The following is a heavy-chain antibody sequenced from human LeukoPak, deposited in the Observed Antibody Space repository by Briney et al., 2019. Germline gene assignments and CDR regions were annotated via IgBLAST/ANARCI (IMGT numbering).Heavy chain of an antibody. V-gene: IGHV1-69*04. CDR2: IIPILGIA. D-gene: IGHD4-11*01. CDR3: ARQFPQMTTNSYYYYGMDV. Sequence: ASVKVSCKASGGTFSSYASSWVRQAPGQGREWMGRIIPILGIANYAHKFQGRVTITADKSTSTAYMELSSLSSEDTAVSYCARQFPQMTTNSYYYYGMDVWGQGTTVTVSS. J-gene: IGHJ6*02. CDR1: GGTFSSYA.